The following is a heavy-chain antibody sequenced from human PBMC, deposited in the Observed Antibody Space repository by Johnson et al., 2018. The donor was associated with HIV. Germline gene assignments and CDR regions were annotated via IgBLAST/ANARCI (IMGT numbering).Heavy chain of an antibody. CDR1: GFTFASSA. J-gene: IGHJ3*02. Sequence: VQLVESGGGLVQPGGSLRLSCAASGFTFASSAMSWVRQAPGKGLEWVSAISDSGSTYYADSVKGRFTISRDNSKNTLYLQMNSLRAEDTAVYYCARASHSSGWYGRLGDAFDIWGQGTVVTVSS. CDR3: ARASHSSGWYGRLGDAFDI. CDR2: ISDSGST. V-gene: IGHV3-23*04. D-gene: IGHD6-19*01.